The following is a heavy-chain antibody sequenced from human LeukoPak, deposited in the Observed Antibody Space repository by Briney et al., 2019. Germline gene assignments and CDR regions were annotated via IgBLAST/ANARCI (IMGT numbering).Heavy chain of an antibody. J-gene: IGHJ6*02. Sequence: ASVKVSCKASGYSFINYGVSWVRQAPGQGLEWMGWISADNGNTNYAQKLQGRVTMTTDTSTSTAYMELRSLRSDDTAVYYCGRDWSGSHSWARFYYYGMDVWGQGTTVTVSS. V-gene: IGHV1-18*01. CDR3: GRDWSGSHSWARFYYYGMDV. D-gene: IGHD1-26*01. CDR2: ISADNGNT. CDR1: GYSFINYG.